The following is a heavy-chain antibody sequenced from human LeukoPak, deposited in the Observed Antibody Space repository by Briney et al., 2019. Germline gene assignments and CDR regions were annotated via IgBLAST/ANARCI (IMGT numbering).Heavy chain of an antibody. CDR1: GFTSSSYS. V-gene: IGHV3-48*02. D-gene: IGHD1-26*01. Sequence: QPGGSLRLSCAASGFTSSSYSMNWVRQAPGKGLEWVSYISSSSSTIYYADSVKGRFTISRDNAKNSLYLQMNSLRDEDTAVYYCARVLFIVGAHYPDYWGQGTLVTVSS. CDR2: ISSSSSTI. J-gene: IGHJ4*02. CDR3: ARVLFIVGAHYPDY.